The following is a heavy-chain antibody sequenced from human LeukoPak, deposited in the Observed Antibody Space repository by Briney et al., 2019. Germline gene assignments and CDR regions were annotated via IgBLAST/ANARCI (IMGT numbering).Heavy chain of an antibody. CDR2: ITASGGNT. D-gene: IGHD5-18*01. V-gene: IGHV3-23*01. CDR1: GFTFSSYA. J-gene: IGHJ4*02. Sequence: GGSLRLSCATSGFTFSSYAMGWVRQAPGKGLEWVSAITASGGNTYYADSVKGRFTISRDNSKNTLYLQVNSLRAEDTAVYYCAKGNGYSYGRYYFDYWGQGTLVTVSS. CDR3: AKGNGYSYGRYYFDY.